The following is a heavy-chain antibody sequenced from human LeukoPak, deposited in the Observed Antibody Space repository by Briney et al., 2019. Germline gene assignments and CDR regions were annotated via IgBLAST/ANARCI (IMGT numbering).Heavy chain of an antibody. V-gene: IGHV1-2*02. Sequence: ASVKVSCKASGYTFTGYYMHWVRQAPGQGLEWMGWINPNSGGTNYAQKFQGRVTMTRDTSISTAYMELSRLRSDNPAVYSFATTGTSGPNWLDPWGEGTLATVSS. CDR2: INPNSGGT. D-gene: IGHD1-1*01. J-gene: IGHJ5*02. CDR3: ATTGTSGPNWLDP. CDR1: GYTFTGYY.